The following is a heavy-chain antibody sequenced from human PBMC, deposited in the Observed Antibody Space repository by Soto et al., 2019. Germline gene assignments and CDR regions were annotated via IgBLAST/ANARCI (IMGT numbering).Heavy chain of an antibody. CDR2: INPSGGST. CDR1: GYTFTSYY. V-gene: IGHV1-46*01. Sequence: ASVKVSCKASGYTFTSYYMHWVRQAPGQGLEWMGIINPSGGSTSYAQKFQGRVTMTRDTSTSTVYMEPSSLRSEDTAVYYCCADSSGYYYFDYWGQGTLVTVSS. CDR3: CADSSGYYYFDY. D-gene: IGHD3-22*01. J-gene: IGHJ4*02.